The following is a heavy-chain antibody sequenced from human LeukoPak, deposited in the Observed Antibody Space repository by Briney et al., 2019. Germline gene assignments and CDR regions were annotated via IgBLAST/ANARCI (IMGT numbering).Heavy chain of an antibody. D-gene: IGHD3-22*01. CDR1: GYTFTSYD. V-gene: IGHV1-8*01. J-gene: IGHJ5*02. CDR2: MNPNSGNT. CDR3: ARGPDYYDSSAYNSNWFDT. Sequence: ASVKVSCKASGYTFTSYDIDWVRQATGQGLEWMGWMNPNSGNTGYAQKFQGRVTMTRNTSTSTAYMELSSLRSEDTAVYYCARGPDYYDSSAYNSNWFDTWGQGTLVTVSS.